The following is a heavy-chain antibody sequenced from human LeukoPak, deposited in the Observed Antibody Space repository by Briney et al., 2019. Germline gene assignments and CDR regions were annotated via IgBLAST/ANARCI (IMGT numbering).Heavy chain of an antibody. J-gene: IGHJ4*02. CDR3: APSPYNNGWYFFDY. V-gene: IGHV1-18*01. Sequence: ASVKVSCKASGYTFTSYGISWVRQAPGQGLEWMGWISAYNGNTNYAQKLQGRVTMTTDTSTSTAYMELSRLRSDDTAVYYCAPSPYNNGWYFFDYWGQGTLVTVSS. CDR2: ISAYNGNT. CDR1: GYTFTSYG. D-gene: IGHD6-19*01.